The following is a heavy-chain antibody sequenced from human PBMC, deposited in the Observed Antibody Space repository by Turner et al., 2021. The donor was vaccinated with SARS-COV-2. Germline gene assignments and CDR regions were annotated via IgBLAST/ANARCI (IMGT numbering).Heavy chain of an antibody. Sequence: EVQLVEAGGGLIQPGGSRRLSWAASGFTVSSNYMTWVRQAPGKGLEWVSVIYSGGSTYYADSVKGRFTISRDNSKNTLYLQMNSLRAEDTAVYYCARDLMEVGGMDVWGQGTTVTVSS. CDR2: IYSGGST. J-gene: IGHJ6*02. CDR3: ARDLMEVGGMDV. V-gene: IGHV3-53*01. CDR1: GFTVSSNY. D-gene: IGHD3-3*01.